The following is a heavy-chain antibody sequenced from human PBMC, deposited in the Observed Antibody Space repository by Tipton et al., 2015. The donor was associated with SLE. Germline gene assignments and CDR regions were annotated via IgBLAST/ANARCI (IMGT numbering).Heavy chain of an antibody. CDR1: GGSISSSSYY. Sequence: TLSLTCTVSGGSISSSSYYWGWIRPPPGKGLEWIGSIYYSGSTYYNPSLQSRVTISVDTSKNQFSLKLSSVTAADTAVYYCARLYSGYDNLLYYFDYWGQGTLVTVSS. J-gene: IGHJ4*02. CDR2: IYYSGST. D-gene: IGHD5-12*01. V-gene: IGHV4-39*07. CDR3: ARLYSGYDNLLYYFDY.